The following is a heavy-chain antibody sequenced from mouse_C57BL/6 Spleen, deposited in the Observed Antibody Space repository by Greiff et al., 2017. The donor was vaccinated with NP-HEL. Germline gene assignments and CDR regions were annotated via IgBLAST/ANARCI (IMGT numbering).Heavy chain of an antibody. D-gene: IGHD2-4*01. Sequence: EVKLVESGGGLVKPGGSLKLSCAASGFTFSSYAMSWVRQTPEKRLEWVATISDGGSYTYYPDNVKGRFTISRDNAKNNLYLQMSHLKSEDTAMYYCARDHMITTSYFDYWGQGTTLTVSS. CDR2: ISDGGSYT. V-gene: IGHV5-4*01. CDR3: ARDHMITTSYFDY. CDR1: GFTFSSYA. J-gene: IGHJ2*01.